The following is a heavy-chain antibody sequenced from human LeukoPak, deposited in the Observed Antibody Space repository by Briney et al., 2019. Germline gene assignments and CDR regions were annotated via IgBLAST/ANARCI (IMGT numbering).Heavy chain of an antibody. CDR3: ARDWDSSGWYPGY. V-gene: IGHV4-39*07. CDR2: IYYSGST. Sequence: SETLSLTCTVSGGSISSSSYYWGWLRQPPGKGLEWIGSIYYSGSTYYNPSLKSRVTISVDTSKNQFSLKLSSVTAADTAVYYCARDWDSSGWYPGYWGQGTLVTVSS. CDR1: GGSISSSSYY. D-gene: IGHD6-19*01. J-gene: IGHJ4*02.